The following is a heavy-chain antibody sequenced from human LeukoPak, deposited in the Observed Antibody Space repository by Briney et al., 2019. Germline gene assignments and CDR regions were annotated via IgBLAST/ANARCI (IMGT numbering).Heavy chain of an antibody. CDR1: GFTFSTYN. Sequence: GGSLRLSCGASGFTFSTYNMFWVRQAPGKGLEWVSSISTGSYYISYADSVRGRFTISRDDAKNSLYLHLNSLRADDTAVYYCATGAGLYDFWGQGTLVTVSS. CDR3: ATGAGLYDF. CDR2: ISTGSYYI. V-gene: IGHV3-21*01. D-gene: IGHD2-15*01. J-gene: IGHJ4*02.